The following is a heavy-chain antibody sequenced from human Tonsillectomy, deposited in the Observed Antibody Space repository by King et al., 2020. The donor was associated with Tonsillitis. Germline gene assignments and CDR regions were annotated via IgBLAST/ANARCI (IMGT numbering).Heavy chain of an antibody. J-gene: IGHJ4*02. D-gene: IGHD3-22*01. Sequence: VQLVESGGGLVQPGGSLRLSCAASGSTLSSYNMNWVRQAPGKGLEWISYIASSGDRIYYADSGRGRFTISRDNAKNSLYLQMDSLGTDDTAVYYCARDDYGNSGYLYWGQGTLVTVSS. V-gene: IGHV3-48*04. CDR2: IASSGDRI. CDR1: GSTLSSYN. CDR3: ARDDYGNSGYLY.